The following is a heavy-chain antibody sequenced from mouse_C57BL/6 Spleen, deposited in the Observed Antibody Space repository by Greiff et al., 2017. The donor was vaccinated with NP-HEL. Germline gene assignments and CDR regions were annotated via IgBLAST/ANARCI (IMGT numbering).Heavy chain of an antibody. V-gene: IGHV1-52*01. Sequence: VQLQQPGAELVRPGSSVKLSCKASGYTFTSYWMHWVKQRPIQGLEWIGNIDPSDSETHYNQKFKDKATLTVDKSSSTAYMQLSSLTSEDSAVYYCARKGGGTYYFDYWGQGTTLTVSS. CDR2: IDPSDSET. CDR1: GYTFTSYW. D-gene: IGHD4-1*01. CDR3: ARKGGGTYYFDY. J-gene: IGHJ2*01.